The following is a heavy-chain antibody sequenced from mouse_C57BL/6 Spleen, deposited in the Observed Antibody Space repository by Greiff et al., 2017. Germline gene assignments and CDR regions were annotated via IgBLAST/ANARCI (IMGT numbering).Heavy chain of an antibody. CDR2: IDPETGGT. J-gene: IGHJ3*01. V-gene: IGHV1-15*01. CDR1: GYTFTDYE. Sequence: VQLQQSGAELVRPGASVTLSCKASGYTFTDYEMHWVKQTPVHGLEWIGAIDPETGGTAYNQKFKGKAILTADKSSSTAYMERRSLTSEDSAVYYCRREDYYGSPAYWGQGTLVTVSA. CDR3: RREDYYGSPAY. D-gene: IGHD1-1*01.